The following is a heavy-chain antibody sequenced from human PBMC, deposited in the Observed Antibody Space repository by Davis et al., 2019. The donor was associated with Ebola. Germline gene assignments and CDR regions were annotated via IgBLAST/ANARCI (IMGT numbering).Heavy chain of an antibody. CDR2: ISSSSSTI. CDR3: ARTKQEYSSTLWGYYYGMDV. J-gene: IGHJ6*02. CDR1: GFTFSSYS. V-gene: IGHV3-48*02. D-gene: IGHD6-6*01. Sequence: PGGSLRLSCAASGFTFSSYSMNWVRQAPGKGLEWVSYISSSSSTIYYADSVKGRFTISRDNAKNSLYLQMNSLRDEDTAVNYCARTKQEYSSTLWGYYYGMDVWGQGTTVTVSS.